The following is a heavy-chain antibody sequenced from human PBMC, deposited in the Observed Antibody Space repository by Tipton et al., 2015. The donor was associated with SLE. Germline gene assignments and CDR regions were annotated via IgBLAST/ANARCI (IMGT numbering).Heavy chain of an antibody. D-gene: IGHD2-15*01. CDR1: GFTFSSYG. CDR2: IRDDGSNK. CDR3: AKETPGLDY. J-gene: IGHJ4*02. V-gene: IGHV3-30*02. Sequence: SLRLSCAASGFTFSSYGMHWVRQAPGKGLEGVAFIRDDGSNKYYADSVKGRLTISRDNSKNTLYLQMNSLRAEDTAVYYCAKETPGLDYWGQGTLVTVSS.